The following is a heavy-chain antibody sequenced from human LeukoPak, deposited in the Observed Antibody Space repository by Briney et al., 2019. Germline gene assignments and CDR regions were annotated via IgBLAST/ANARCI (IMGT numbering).Heavy chain of an antibody. D-gene: IGHD6-19*01. CDR1: GFTFSNYG. CDR3: AKDRIAVAETLDY. CDR2: IKYDGTNK. Sequence: PGGSLRLSCAASGFTFSNYGMHWARQAPGKVLEWLAFIKYDGTNKYYADSLKGRFTISRDNSKKILYLQMNSLRAEDTAVYYCAKDRIAVAETLDYWGQGTLVTVSS. J-gene: IGHJ4*02. V-gene: IGHV3-30*02.